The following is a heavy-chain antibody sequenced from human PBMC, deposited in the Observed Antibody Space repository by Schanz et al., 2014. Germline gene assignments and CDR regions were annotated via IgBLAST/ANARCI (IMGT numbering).Heavy chain of an antibody. Sequence: EVQLVTSGGDLVQPGGSLRLSCAASGFTFNTSWFHWVRQPPGKGLLWVSRVSRDGSETTYVDSVRGRFTISRDTAKNPGILQMNNPRAEDTAVYYCARGASRDYFAMDVWGQGTTVTVSS. CDR2: VSRDGSET. J-gene: IGHJ6*02. CDR3: ARGASRDYFAMDV. CDR1: GFTFNTSW. V-gene: IGHV3-74*01.